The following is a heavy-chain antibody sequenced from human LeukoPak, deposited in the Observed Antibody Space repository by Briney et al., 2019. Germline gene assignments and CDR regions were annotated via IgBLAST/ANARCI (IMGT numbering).Heavy chain of an antibody. CDR3: AKDGIGGIYYDSSGYFDN. Sequence: PGGSLRLSCAASGFTFNNYAMSWVRQAPGKGLEWVSAISGSGGSTYYADPLKGRFTISRDNSKNTLYLQMNSLRAEDTASYYCAKDGIGGIYYDSSGYFDNWGQGTLVTVSS. CDR1: GFTFNNYA. J-gene: IGHJ4*02. V-gene: IGHV3-23*01. CDR2: ISGSGGST. D-gene: IGHD3-22*01.